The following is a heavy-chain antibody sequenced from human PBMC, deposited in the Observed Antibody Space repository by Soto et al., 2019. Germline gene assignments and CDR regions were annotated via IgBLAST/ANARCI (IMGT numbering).Heavy chain of an antibody. D-gene: IGHD3-22*01. CDR3: AREIGYYYDSSHL. CDR2: IYYSGST. CDR1: GGSISSYY. Sequence: PSETLSLTCTVSGGSISSYYWSWIRQPPGKGLEWIGYIYYSGSTNYNPSLKSRVTISVDTSKNQFSLKLSSVTAADTAVYYCAREIGYYYDSSHLWGQGTLVTVSS. V-gene: IGHV4-59*01. J-gene: IGHJ4*02.